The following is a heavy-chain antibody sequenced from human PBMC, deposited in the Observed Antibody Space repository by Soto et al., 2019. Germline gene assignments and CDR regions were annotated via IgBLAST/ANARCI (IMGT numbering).Heavy chain of an antibody. CDR3: TRGGRENNWNDGNFEY. Sequence: QVHLVQSGAEVKKPGSSVKVSCRAPRGTFSTSPTTGFDKAPGQGLGGLGRLVPKIGSKNFVRKFQGRLTLTADKSTRTAFLELSSLRPEDTAVYHCTRGGRENNWNDGNFEYWGQGTQVTVSS. J-gene: IGHJ4*02. V-gene: IGHV1-69*08. CDR2: LVPKIGSK. CDR1: RGTFSTSP. D-gene: IGHD1-20*01.